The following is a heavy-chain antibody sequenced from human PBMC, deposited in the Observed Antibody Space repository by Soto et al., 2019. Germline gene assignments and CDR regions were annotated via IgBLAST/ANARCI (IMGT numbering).Heavy chain of an antibody. CDR2: IIPLFGLP. D-gene: IGHD1-1*01. J-gene: IGHJ4*02. CDR3: AFDVQTGVVYFDN. CDR1: GGTFSTYT. V-gene: IGHV1-69*02. Sequence: QVQLVQSGAEVKKPGSSVKVSCKASGGTFSTYTISWVRQAPGQGLEWLGRIIPLFGLPNHAQKFQDRVTITADKSTDTAYLEMNSLRPADTAVYYCAFDVQTGVVYFDNWGQGTLVTVSS.